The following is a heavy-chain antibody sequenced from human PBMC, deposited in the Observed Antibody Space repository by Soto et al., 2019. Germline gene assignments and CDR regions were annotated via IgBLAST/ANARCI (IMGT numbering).Heavy chain of an antibody. CDR2: IHYSGST. V-gene: IGHV4-59*12. Sequence: SETLSLTCAVYGGSFSGYYWSWIRQAPGKGLEWIGYIHYSGSTNYNPSLKSRVTISVDTSKNQFSLKLTSVTAADTAVYYCARDKITGLFDYWGQGTLVTVSS. J-gene: IGHJ4*02. CDR3: ARDKITGLFDY. CDR1: GGSFSGYY. D-gene: IGHD2-8*02.